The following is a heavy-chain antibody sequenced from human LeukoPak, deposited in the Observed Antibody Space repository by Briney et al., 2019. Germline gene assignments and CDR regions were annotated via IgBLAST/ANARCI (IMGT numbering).Heavy chain of an antibody. J-gene: IGHJ6*04. CDR2: IWYDGSNK. CDR1: GFTFSSYG. D-gene: IGHD4/OR15-4a*01. V-gene: IGHV3-33*01. Sequence: GGSLRLSCAASGFTFSSYGMHWVRQAPGKGLEWVAVIWYDGSNKYYADSVKGRFTISRDNSKNTLYLQMNSLRAEDTAVYYCARESNDYYYYYGMDVRGKGTTVTVSS. CDR3: ARESNDYYYYYGMDV.